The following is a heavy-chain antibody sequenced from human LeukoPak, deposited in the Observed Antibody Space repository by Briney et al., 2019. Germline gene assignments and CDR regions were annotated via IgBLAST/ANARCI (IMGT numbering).Heavy chain of an antibody. D-gene: IGHD3-10*01. CDR2: ITGSGGST. J-gene: IGHJ4*02. Sequence: GGSLRLSCAASGYTFSSSAMSWVRQAPGKGLEWVSGITGSGGSTYYADSVKGRFTISRDNSKNTLYLQMNSLRAEDTAVYYCARDRGYLGYWGQGTLVTVSS. CDR1: GYTFSSSA. V-gene: IGHV3-23*01. CDR3: ARDRGYLGY.